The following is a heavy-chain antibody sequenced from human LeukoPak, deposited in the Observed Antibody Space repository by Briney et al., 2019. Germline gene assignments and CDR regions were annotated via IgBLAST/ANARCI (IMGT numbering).Heavy chain of an antibody. J-gene: IGHJ4*02. V-gene: IGHV3-33*01. CDR2: IWYDGSNK. D-gene: IGHD3-3*01. CDR1: GFTFSSYG. CDR3: AIRTLGSGYSD. Sequence: GGSLRLSCAASGFTFSSYGMHWVRQAPGKGLEWVAVIWYDGSNKYYADSVKGRFTISRDNSKNTLYLQMNSLRAEDTAVYYCAIRTLGSGYSDWGQGTLVTVSS.